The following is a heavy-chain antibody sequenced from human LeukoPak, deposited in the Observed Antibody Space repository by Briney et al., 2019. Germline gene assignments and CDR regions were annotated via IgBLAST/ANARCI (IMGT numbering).Heavy chain of an antibody. CDR1: GGSISSYY. J-gene: IGHJ2*01. V-gene: IGHV4-59*01. Sequence: SETLSLTCTVSGGSISSYYWSWIRQPPGKGLEWIGYIYYSGSTNYNPSLKSRVTISVDTSKNQFSLKLSSVTAADTAVYYCARGEAAAAADWYFDLWGRGTLVTVSS. CDR3: ARGEAAAAADWYFDL. D-gene: IGHD6-13*01. CDR2: IYYSGST.